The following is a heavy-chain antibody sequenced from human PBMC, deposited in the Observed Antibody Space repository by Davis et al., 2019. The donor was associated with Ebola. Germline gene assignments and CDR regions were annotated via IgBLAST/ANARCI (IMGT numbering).Heavy chain of an antibody. J-gene: IGHJ3*01. CDR1: GFTFSNYA. D-gene: IGHD3-22*01. CDR3: ARTYYFDDSGYRNAFDV. Sequence: GESLKISCVGSGFTFSNYAMSWVRQAPGKGLEWVAVISYDGSDEYYADSVKGRFIISRDNSKNTLYLQMNSLRAEDTAVYYCARTYYFDDSGYRNAFDVWGQGTMVTISS. V-gene: IGHV3-30-3*01. CDR2: ISYDGSDE.